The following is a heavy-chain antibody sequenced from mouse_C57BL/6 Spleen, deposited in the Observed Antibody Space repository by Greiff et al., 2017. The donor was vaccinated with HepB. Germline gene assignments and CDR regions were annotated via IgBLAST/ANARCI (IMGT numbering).Heavy chain of an antibody. CDR1: GYAFSSYW. J-gene: IGHJ1*03. D-gene: IGHD1-1*01. Sequence: VKLMESGAELVKPGASVKISCKASGYAFSSYWMNWVKQRPGKGLEWIGQIYPGDGDTNYNGKFKGKATLTADKSSSTAYMQLSSLTSEDSAVYFCARCGSSYGYFDVWGTGTTVTVSS. CDR3: ARCGSSYGYFDV. V-gene: IGHV1-80*01. CDR2: IYPGDGDT.